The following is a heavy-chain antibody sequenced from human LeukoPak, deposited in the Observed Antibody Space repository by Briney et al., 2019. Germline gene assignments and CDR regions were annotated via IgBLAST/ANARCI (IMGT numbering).Heavy chain of an antibody. Sequence: PGGSLRLSCAASGFTFSSYAMSWVRQAPGKGLEWVSVIYSGGSTYYADSVKGRFTISRHNSKNTLYLQMNSLRAEDTAVYYCARDAGIVGATSYYYGMDVWGQGTTVTVSS. V-gene: IGHV3-53*04. J-gene: IGHJ6*02. CDR3: ARDAGIVGATSYYYGMDV. D-gene: IGHD1-26*01. CDR1: GFTFSSYA. CDR2: IYSGGST.